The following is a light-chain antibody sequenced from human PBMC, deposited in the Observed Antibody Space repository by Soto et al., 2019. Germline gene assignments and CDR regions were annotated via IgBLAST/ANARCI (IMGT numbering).Light chain of an antibody. CDR2: SNN. J-gene: IGLJ2*01. CDR1: SSNIGSNT. Sequence: QPVLTQPPSASGTPGQRVTISCSGSSSNIGSNTVNWYQQLPGTAPKLLIYSNNQRPSGVPDRFSASKSGTSASLAISGLQSEDEADYYCAAWDDSLNGPGVFGGGTKLTVL. V-gene: IGLV1-44*01. CDR3: AAWDDSLNGPGV.